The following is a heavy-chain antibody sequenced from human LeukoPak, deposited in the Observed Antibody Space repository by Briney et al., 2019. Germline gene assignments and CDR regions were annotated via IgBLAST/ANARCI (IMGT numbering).Heavy chain of an antibody. Sequence: GGSLRLSCAASGFTFSDYYMSWIRQAPGKGLEWVSYISSSGGTIYYADSVKGRFTISRDNAKNSLYLQMNSLRAEDTAVYYCASEYCSSTSCHDAFDIWGQGTMVTVSS. J-gene: IGHJ3*02. CDR2: ISSSGGTI. V-gene: IGHV3-11*04. CDR1: GFTFSDYY. D-gene: IGHD2-2*01. CDR3: ASEYCSSTSCHDAFDI.